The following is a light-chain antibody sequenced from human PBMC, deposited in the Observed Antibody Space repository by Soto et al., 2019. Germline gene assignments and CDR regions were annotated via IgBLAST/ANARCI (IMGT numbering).Light chain of an antibody. Sequence: EMVLTQSPGTRSLSPLERAALSFRASQSVSSNNLAWYQQKLGQAPRLLIHGASRRATGIPDRFSGSGSGTEFTLTISSLQSEDSAVYFCQQYNDWPPITFGGGTKVDI. J-gene: IGKJ4*01. CDR1: QSVSSNN. CDR2: GAS. CDR3: QQYNDWPPIT. V-gene: IGKV3D-15*01.